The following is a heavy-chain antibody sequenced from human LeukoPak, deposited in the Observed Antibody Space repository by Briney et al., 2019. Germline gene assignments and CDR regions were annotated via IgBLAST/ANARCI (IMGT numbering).Heavy chain of an antibody. J-gene: IGHJ5*02. CDR1: GGSISSYY. Sequence: SETLSLICSVSGGSISSYYWSWIRQPPGKGLGWIGYIYYSGSTNYNPSLKSRVTISVDTSKNQFSLKLSSVTAADTAVYYSARVRITMVRGVSSGYNWFDPWGQGTLVTVSS. CDR2: IYYSGST. V-gene: IGHV4-59*01. D-gene: IGHD3-10*01. CDR3: ARVRITMVRGVSSGYNWFDP.